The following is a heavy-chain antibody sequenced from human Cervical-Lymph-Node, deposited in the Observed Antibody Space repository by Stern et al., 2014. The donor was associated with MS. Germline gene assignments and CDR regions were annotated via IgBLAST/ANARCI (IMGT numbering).Heavy chain of an antibody. CDR2: IRRKTCRAAI. CDR1: GFTFGDYS. Sequence: EVQLVESGGGLVQPGGSLRLSCTASGFTFGDYSMGWFRQAPGKRLEWVGFIRRKTCRAAISYASSVKGRFTISRDDSNSVAYLQMNRLKTEDTALYYCSRAGAKDSRGGAEFDYWGQGTLVTVSS. J-gene: IGHJ4*02. V-gene: IGHV3-49*03. D-gene: IGHD2-15*01. CDR3: SRAGAKDSRGGAEFDY.